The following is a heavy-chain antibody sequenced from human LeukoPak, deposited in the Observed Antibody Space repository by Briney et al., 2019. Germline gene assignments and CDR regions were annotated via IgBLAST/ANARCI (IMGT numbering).Heavy chain of an antibody. Sequence: SGTLSLTCTVSGGSISSYYWSWIRQPPGKGLEWIGYIYYSGSTNYNPSLKSRVTISVDTSKNQFSLKLSSVTAADTAVYYCARVRYYYGSGSYYTPYYYYGMDVWGQGTTVTVSS. V-gene: IGHV4-59*01. CDR3: ARVRYYYGSGSYYTPYYYYGMDV. CDR1: GGSISSYY. D-gene: IGHD3-10*01. J-gene: IGHJ6*02. CDR2: IYYSGST.